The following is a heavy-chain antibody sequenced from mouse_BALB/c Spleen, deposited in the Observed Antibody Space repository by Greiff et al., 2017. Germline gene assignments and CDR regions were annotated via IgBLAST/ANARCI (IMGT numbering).Heavy chain of an antibody. CDR2: IDPANGNT. V-gene: IGHV14-3*02. CDR3: AMITGRCAY. D-gene: IGHD2-4*01. J-gene: IGHJ3*01. Sequence: VQLQQSGAELVKPGASVKLSCTASGFNIKDTYMHWVKQRPEQGLEWIGRIDPANGNTKYDPQFQGKATITADTSSNTAYLQLSSLTSEDTAVYYCAMITGRCAYWGQGTLVTVSA. CDR1: GFNIKDTY.